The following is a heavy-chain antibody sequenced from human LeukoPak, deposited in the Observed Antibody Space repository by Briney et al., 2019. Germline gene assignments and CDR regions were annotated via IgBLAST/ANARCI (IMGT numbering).Heavy chain of an antibody. V-gene: IGHV3-23*01. CDR2: ISGGGGNT. J-gene: IGHJ4*01. CDR1: GFTFNSYG. D-gene: IGHD3-22*01. CDR3: AKGPYYDSSDYFEY. Sequence: GGSLRLSCAASGFTFNSYGMSWVRQAPGKGLQWVSSISGGGGNTYYADSVEGRFTISRDNFKTILYLQMNTLRADDTAVYYCAKGPYYDSSDYFEYWGHGTLVTVSS.